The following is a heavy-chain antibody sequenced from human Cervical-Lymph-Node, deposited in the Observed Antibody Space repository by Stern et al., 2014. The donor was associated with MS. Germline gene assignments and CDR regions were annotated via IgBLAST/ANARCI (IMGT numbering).Heavy chain of an antibody. D-gene: IGHD3-10*01. CDR1: GFTFSSYG. CDR3: ARGTGRYDALDF. V-gene: IGHV3-33*01. J-gene: IGHJ3*01. CDR2: IWYDGSKK. Sequence: VQLVESGGTVVQPGRSLRLSWAASGFTFSSYGIHWVRQAPGKGLEWVAVIWYDGSKKLYGDSVKRRFTISKDDPKNTVFLHMNSLRFEDTAVYYCARGTGRYDALDFWGQGTMVTVSS.